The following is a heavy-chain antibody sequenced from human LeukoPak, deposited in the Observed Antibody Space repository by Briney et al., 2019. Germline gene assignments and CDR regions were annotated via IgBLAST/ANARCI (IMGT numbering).Heavy chain of an antibody. V-gene: IGHV3-21*01. Sequence: GGSLRLSCAASGFTFSSYNMNWVRQAPGKGLEWVSSISSSSSYIYYADSVKGRFTISGDNAKNSLYLQMNSLRDEDTAVYYCARGKYSGLDYWGQGTLVTVSS. CDR3: ARGKYSGLDY. J-gene: IGHJ4*02. CDR2: ISSSSSYI. CDR1: GFTFSSYN. D-gene: IGHD5-12*01.